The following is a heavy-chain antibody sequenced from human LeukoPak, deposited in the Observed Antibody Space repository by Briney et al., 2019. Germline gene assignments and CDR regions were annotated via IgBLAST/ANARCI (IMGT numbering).Heavy chain of an antibody. CDR1: GFSISTGYY. CDR2: IYHSGST. V-gene: IGHV4-38-2*02. Sequence: SETLSLTCTVSGFSISTGYYWGWIRQPPGKGLECIGSIYHSGSTYYSPSLKRRVTISVDTSKNQFSLKLSSVTAADTAVYYCARVDSTYGYAGGHYFDSWGQGTLVTVSS. D-gene: IGHD5-18*01. CDR3: ARVDSTYGYAGGHYFDS. J-gene: IGHJ4*02.